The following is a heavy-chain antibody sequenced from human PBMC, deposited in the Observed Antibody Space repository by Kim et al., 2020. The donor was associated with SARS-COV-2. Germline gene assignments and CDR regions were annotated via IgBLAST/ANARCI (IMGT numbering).Heavy chain of an antibody. D-gene: IGHD3-22*01. CDR3: TRLPSSSHSSGRAEGY. CDR1: GFTFSGSA. J-gene: IGHJ4*02. V-gene: IGHV3-73*01. CDR2: IRSKANSYAT. Sequence: GGSLRLSCAASGFTFSGSAMHWVRQASGKGLEWVGRIRSKANSYATAYAASVKGRFTISRDDSKNTAYLQMNSLKTEDTAVYYCTRLPSSSHSSGRAEGYWGQGTLVTVSS.